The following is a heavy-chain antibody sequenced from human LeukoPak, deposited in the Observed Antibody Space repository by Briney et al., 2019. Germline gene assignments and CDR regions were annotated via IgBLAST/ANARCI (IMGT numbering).Heavy chain of an antibody. CDR2: IYYSGST. CDR1: GGSISSGDYY. V-gene: IGHV4-30-4*02. J-gene: IGHJ4*02. Sequence: SETLSLTCTVSGGSISSGDYYWSWIRQPPGKGLEWIGYIYYSGSTYYNPSLKSRVTISVDTSKNQFSLRLSSVTAADAAVYYCVRDRELNYWGQGTLVTVSS. CDR3: VRDRELNY. D-gene: IGHD1-26*01.